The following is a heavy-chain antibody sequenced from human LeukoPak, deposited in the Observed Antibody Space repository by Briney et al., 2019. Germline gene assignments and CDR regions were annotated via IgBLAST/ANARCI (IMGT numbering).Heavy chain of an antibody. Sequence: PSETLSLTCAVSGGSISSYYWNWIRQPPGKGLEWIGYIHYTGSTNYNPSLKSRVTISVETSKNQFSLKLKSVTAADTAVYYCARGGYYGSGNDFRFDPWGQGTLVTVSS. D-gene: IGHD3-10*01. CDR1: GGSISSYY. CDR3: ARGGYYGSGNDFRFDP. V-gene: IGHV4-59*01. J-gene: IGHJ5*02. CDR2: IHYTGST.